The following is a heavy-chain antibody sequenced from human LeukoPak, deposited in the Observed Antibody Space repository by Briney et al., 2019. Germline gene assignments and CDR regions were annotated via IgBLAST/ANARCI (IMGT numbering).Heavy chain of an antibody. CDR2: ISGSGGST. Sequence: GGSLRLSCAASGFTFSNYAMSWVRQAPGKGLEWVSAISGSGGSTYYADSVKGRFSISRDNSKNTLYLQMSSLRAEDTAVYYCAKDRAVTTSGPFDYWGQGTLVTVSS. V-gene: IGHV3-23*01. CDR1: GFTFSNYA. J-gene: IGHJ4*02. CDR3: AKDRAVTTSGPFDY. D-gene: IGHD4-17*01.